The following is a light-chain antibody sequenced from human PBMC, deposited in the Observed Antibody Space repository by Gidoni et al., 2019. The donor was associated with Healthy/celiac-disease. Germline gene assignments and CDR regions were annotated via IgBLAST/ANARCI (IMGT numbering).Light chain of an antibody. CDR3: QQFNSYPHT. Sequence: IHLTQSPSSLSASVGDRVPITCRASQCISNALAWYQQKPGKDPKLLIYDASSLESGIPSRFGSSGSGTDFTLTISSLQPEDFATYYCQQFNSYPHTFGQGTKLEIK. J-gene: IGKJ2*01. CDR1: QCISNA. CDR2: DAS. V-gene: IGKV1-13*02.